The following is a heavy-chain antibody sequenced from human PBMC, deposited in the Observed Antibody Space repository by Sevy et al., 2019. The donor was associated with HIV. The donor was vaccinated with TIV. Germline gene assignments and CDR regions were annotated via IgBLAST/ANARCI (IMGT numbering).Heavy chain of an antibody. CDR2: INPSGGST. J-gene: IGHJ4*02. D-gene: IGHD3-9*01. Sequence: ASVKVSCKASGYTFTSQYMHWVRQAPGQGLEWMGIINPSGGSTSYAQKFQGRVTMTRDTSTSTVYMELSSLRSEDTAVYYCARDSDNYDILTGYYPFDYRGQGTLVTVSS. CDR1: GYTFTSQY. CDR3: ARDSDNYDILTGYYPFDY. V-gene: IGHV1-46*01.